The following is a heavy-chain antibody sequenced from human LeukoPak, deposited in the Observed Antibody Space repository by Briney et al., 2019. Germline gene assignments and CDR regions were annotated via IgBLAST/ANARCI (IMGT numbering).Heavy chain of an antibody. V-gene: IGHV1-18*01. CDR2: ISAYNGNT. CDR3: ARGDRYYGSGSYYHAFDI. CDR1: GYTFSSYG. Sequence: ASVKVSCKASGYTFSSYGVSWVRQAPGQGLEWMGWISAYNGNTNYAQKLQGRVTMTTDTSTSTAYMELRSLRSDDTAVYYCARGDRYYGSGSYYHAFDIWGQGTMVTVSS. J-gene: IGHJ3*02. D-gene: IGHD3-10*01.